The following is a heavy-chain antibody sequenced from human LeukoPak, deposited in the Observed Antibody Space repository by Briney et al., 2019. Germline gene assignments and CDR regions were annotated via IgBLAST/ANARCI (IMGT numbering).Heavy chain of an antibody. V-gene: IGHV3-33*01. CDR1: GFTFSRYG. CDR3: ARSPMAARRGPFDY. D-gene: IGHD6-6*01. CDR2: IWYDGSNK. Sequence: GGSLRLSCAASGFTFSRYGMHWVRQAPGKGLEWVAVIWYDGSNKYYADSVKGRFTISRDNSKNTLYLQMNSLRAEDTAVYYCARSPMAARRGPFDYWGQGTLVTVSS. J-gene: IGHJ4*02.